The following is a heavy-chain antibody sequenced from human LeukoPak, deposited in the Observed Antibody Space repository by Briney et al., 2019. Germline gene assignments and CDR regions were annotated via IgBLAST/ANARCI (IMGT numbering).Heavy chain of an antibody. D-gene: IGHD6-19*01. CDR1: GFTFSGSA. J-gene: IGHJ6*02. Sequence: QTGGSLRLSCAASGFTFSGSAMHWVRQASGKGLEWVGRIRSKANSYATAYAASVKGMFTISRDDSKNTAYLQMNSLKTEDTAVYYCTRHAAVAGYYYYGMDVWGQGTTVTVSS. V-gene: IGHV3-73*01. CDR2: IRSKANSYAT. CDR3: TRHAAVAGYYYYGMDV.